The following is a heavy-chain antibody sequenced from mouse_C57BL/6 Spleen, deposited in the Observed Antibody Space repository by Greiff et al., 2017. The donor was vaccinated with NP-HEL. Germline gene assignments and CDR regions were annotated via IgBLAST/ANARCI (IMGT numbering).Heavy chain of an antibody. CDR1: GYAFSSSW. CDR2: IYPGDGDT. J-gene: IGHJ1*03. D-gene: IGHD2-12*01. CDR3: ARYSHWYFDV. V-gene: IGHV1-82*01. Sequence: VQLQESGPELVKPGASVKISCKASGYAFSSSWMNWVKQRPGKGLEWIGRIYPGDGDTNYNGKFKGKATLTADKSSSTAYMQLSSLTSEDSAVYFCARYSHWYFDVWGTGTTVTVSS.